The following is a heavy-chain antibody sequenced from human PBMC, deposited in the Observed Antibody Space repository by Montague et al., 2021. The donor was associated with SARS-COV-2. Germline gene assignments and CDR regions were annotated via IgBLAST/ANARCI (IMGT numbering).Heavy chain of an antibody. CDR1: GFTVSSNY. D-gene: IGHD3-9*01. CDR3: ARDRHWTNTYYAILTGYKYYYYGMDV. J-gene: IGHJ6*02. Sequence: SLRLSCAASGFTVSSNYMSWVRQAPGKGLEWVSVIYSGGSTYYADSVKGRFTISSDNSKNTLYLQMNSLRAEDTAVYYCARDRHWTNTYYAILTGYKYYYYGMDVWGQGTTVTVSS. CDR2: IYSGGST. V-gene: IGHV3-66*01.